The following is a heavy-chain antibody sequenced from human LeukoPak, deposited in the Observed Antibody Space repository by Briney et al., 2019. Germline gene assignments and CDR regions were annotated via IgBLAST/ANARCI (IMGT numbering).Heavy chain of an antibody. V-gene: IGHV3-9*01. J-gene: IGHJ4*02. Sequence: GGSLRLSCAASGFTFDDYAMHWVRQAPGKGLEWVSGISRNSGSIGYADSVKGRFTISRDNAKNSLYLQMNSLRAEDTALYYCAKSTVTMIVVVLFDYWGQGTLVTVSS. CDR1: GFTFDDYA. CDR3: AKSTVTMIVVVLFDY. CDR2: ISRNSGSI. D-gene: IGHD3-22*01.